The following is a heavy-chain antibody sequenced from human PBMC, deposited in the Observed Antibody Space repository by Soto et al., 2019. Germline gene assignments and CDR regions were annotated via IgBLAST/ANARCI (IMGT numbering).Heavy chain of an antibody. Sequence: EVQLLESGGGLVQPGGSLRLSCAASGFTFDTYAMAWVRQTPGKGLEWVSAISASGGSALYSDSVNDRFTVSRDNSKNTFDLQMKSLRAGDTGVYYCAKVTAPYYAILTGFYPFCFDFWGQGILVTVSS. J-gene: IGHJ4*02. CDR2: ISASGGSA. V-gene: IGHV3-23*01. CDR1: GFTFDTYA. D-gene: IGHD3-9*01. CDR3: AKVTAPYYAILTGFYPFCFDF.